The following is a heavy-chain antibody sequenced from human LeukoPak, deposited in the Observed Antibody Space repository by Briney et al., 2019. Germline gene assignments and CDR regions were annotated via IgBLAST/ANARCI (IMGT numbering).Heavy chain of an antibody. J-gene: IGHJ4*02. CDR1: GFTFSSYS. CDR2: ISSSSSYI. V-gene: IGHV3-21*04. D-gene: IGHD3-9*01. CDR3: ARRFVNYDIFSGPIFDY. Sequence: GGSLRLSCAASGFTFSSYSMNWVRQAPGKGLEWVSSISSSSSYIYYADSVKGRFTISRDNAKNSLYLQMNSLRAEDTAVYYCARRFVNYDIFSGPIFDYWGQGTLVTVSS.